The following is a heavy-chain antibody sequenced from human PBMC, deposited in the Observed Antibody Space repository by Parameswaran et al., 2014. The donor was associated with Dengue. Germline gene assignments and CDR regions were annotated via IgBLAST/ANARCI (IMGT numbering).Heavy chain of an antibody. CDR2: ISSSGSTI. J-gene: IGHJ4*02. D-gene: IGHD1-20*01. Sequence: VRQAPGKGLEWVSYISSSGSTIYYADSVKGRFTISRDNAKNSLYLQMNSLRAEDTAVYYCARDLRGYNWNDGDYFDYWGQGTLVTVSS. CDR3: ARDLRGYNWNDGDYFDY. V-gene: IGHV3-11*01.